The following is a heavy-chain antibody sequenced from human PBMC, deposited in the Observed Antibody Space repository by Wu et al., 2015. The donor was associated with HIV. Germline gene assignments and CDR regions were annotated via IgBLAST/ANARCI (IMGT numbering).Heavy chain of an antibody. V-gene: IGHV1-46*01. CDR3: ARSGYSAYGWFDP. D-gene: IGHD5-12*01. J-gene: IGHJ5*02. CDR1: GYTFTNYY. Sequence: QVQLVQSGAEVKKPGASVKVSCKASGYTFTNYYIHWVRQAPGLGLEWMGIINPSGGSTSYVQKFQGRVTMTRDTSTSTVYMELSSLRSEDTAVYYCARSGYSAYGWFDPWGQGTLVTVSS. CDR2: INPSGGST.